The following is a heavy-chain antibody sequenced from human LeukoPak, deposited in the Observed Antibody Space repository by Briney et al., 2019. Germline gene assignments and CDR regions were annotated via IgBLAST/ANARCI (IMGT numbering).Heavy chain of an antibody. J-gene: IGHJ4*02. Sequence: PGGSLRLSCAASGFTFSSYEMNWVRQAPGKGLEWVSYISSSGSTMYYADSVKGRFTISRDNAKNSLYLQMNSLRAEDTAVYYCARDLLWFGELFPFDYWGQGTLVTVSS. CDR2: ISSSGSTM. D-gene: IGHD3-10*01. CDR3: ARDLLWFGELFPFDY. CDR1: GFTFSSYE. V-gene: IGHV3-48*03.